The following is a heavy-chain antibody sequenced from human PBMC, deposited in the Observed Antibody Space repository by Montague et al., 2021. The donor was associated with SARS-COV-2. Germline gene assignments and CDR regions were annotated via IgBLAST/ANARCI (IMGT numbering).Heavy chain of an antibody. CDR3: ARGSSYKIFGVVNDDAFDI. CDR2: IYYSGST. J-gene: IGHJ3*02. V-gene: IGHV4-59*08. Sequence: SETLSLTCTVSGGSISTYYWSWIRQPPGKGLEWIGYIYYSGSTNYNPSLKSRVTISVDTSKNQFSLKLSSVTAADTAVYYCARGSSYKIFGVVNDDAFDIWGQGTMVTVSS. CDR1: GGSISTYY. D-gene: IGHD3-3*01.